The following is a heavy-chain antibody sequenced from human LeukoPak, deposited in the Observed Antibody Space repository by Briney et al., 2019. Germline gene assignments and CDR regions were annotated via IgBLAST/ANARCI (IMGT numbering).Heavy chain of an antibody. V-gene: IGHV4-38-2*02. CDR2: IYHTGST. Sequence: SETLSLTCTVSGYSIGSGYYWGWIRQPPAKGLEWIGSIYHTGSTDYNPSLKSRVTVSVDTSKNQFSLKLTSVTAADTAVYYCARAISGSFRTSYYFDYWGQGTLVTVSS. J-gene: IGHJ4*02. CDR3: ARAISGSFRTSYYFDY. CDR1: GYSIGSGYY. D-gene: IGHD6-13*01.